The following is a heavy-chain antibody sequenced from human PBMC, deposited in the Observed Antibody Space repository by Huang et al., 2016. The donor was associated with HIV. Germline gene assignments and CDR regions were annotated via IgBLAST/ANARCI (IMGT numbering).Heavy chain of an antibody. D-gene: IGHD3-3*01. CDR2: IYYSGSN. CDR3: ANFIHYYDFPKLMDV. CDR1: GGSISGRSYY. Sequence: QLQLPESGPGLVKPSEPLSLTGSLSGGSISGRSYYWGWIRPPPGKGLEWIVDIYYSGSNYYNPSLQSRVTISGDTSKNQFTLKLNSVTAADTAVYYCANFIHYYDFPKLMDVWGQGTTVTVSS. V-gene: IGHV4-39*01. J-gene: IGHJ6*02.